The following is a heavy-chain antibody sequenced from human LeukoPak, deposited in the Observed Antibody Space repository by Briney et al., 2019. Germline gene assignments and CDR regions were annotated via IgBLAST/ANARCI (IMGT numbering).Heavy chain of an antibody. J-gene: IGHJ6*02. CDR2: ISGSGGST. CDR1: GFTFSSYA. CDR3: AKDRSAFYYYYGMDV. V-gene: IGHV3-23*01. D-gene: IGHD1-26*01. Sequence: PGGSLRLSCAASGFTFSSYAMSWVRQAPGKGLEWVSAISGSGGSTYYADSVKGRFTISRDNSKNTLYLRMNSLRAEDTAVYYCAKDRSAFYYYYGMDVWGQGTTVTVSS.